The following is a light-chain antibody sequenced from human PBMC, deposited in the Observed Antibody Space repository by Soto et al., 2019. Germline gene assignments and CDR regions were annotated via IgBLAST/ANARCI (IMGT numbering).Light chain of an antibody. CDR2: DVS. Sequence: QSALTQPPSVSGSPGQSVAISCTGTSSDVGGYNRVSWYQQAPGKAPKLLIYDVSNRPSGGSTRFSGSKSGNTASLTISGLQAEDEADHCTSYASGSAYVFGPGTKLTVL. J-gene: IGLJ1*01. V-gene: IGLV2-18*02. CDR3: TSYASGSAYV. CDR1: SSDVGGYNR.